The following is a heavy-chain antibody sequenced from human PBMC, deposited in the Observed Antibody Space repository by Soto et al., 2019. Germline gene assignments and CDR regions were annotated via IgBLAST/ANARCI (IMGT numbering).Heavy chain of an antibody. CDR3: ARGYCSSTSCYSDRWYYDGMDV. D-gene: IGHD2-2*02. Sequence: QVQLVQSGAEVKKPGASVKVSCKASGGTFSSYAISWVRQAPGQGLEWMGGIITICGTANYAQKFQGRVMITADTSTSTAYMELSSLRSEDTAVYYCARGYCSSTSCYSDRWYYDGMDVWGQGTTVTVSS. CDR1: GGTFSSYA. J-gene: IGHJ6*02. V-gene: IGHV1-69*06. CDR2: IITICGTA.